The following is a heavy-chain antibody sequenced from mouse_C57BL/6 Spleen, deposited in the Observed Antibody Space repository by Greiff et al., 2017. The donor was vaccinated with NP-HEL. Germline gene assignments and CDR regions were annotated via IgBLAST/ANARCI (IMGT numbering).Heavy chain of an antibody. CDR1: GYTFTSYW. CDR2: IDPSDSYT. D-gene: IGHD2-2*01. CDR3: ARGGTMVTTDGYYAMDY. Sequence: QVQLQQPGAELVMPGASVKLSCKASGYTFTSYWMHWVKQRPGQGLEWIGEIDPSDSYTNYNQKFKGKSTLTVDKSSSTAYMQLRSLTSEDSAVYYCARGGTMVTTDGYYAMDYWGQGTSVTVSS. V-gene: IGHV1-69*01. J-gene: IGHJ4*01.